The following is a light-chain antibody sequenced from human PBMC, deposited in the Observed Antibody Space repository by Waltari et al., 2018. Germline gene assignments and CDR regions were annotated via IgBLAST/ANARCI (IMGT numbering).Light chain of an antibody. J-gene: IGLJ2*01. CDR2: DGS. V-gene: IGLV2-14*03. CDR3: SSFTGSSFVL. Sequence: QSALTQPASVSGSPGQSITISCTGTSIDVGDYNFVSWSQHHPGKAPKLIIYDGSDRPSGVFNRFSGSKSGNTASLTISGLQAEDEAMYYCSSFTGSSFVLFGGGTMLTVL. CDR1: SIDVGDYNF.